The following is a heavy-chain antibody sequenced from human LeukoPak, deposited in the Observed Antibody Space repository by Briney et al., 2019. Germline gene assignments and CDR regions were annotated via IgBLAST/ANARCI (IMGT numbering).Heavy chain of an antibody. CDR1: GYSVSSKSAA. D-gene: IGHD3-10*01. Sequence: SQTLSLTCAISGYSVSSKSAAWNWIRQSPSRGLEWLGRTYYRSKWYNDYAVSVKSRITLNPDTSKNQFSLKMNSVTPEDTAVYYCAGGLYGSGAYYYYYGMDVWGQGTPVTVSS. J-gene: IGHJ6*02. CDR3: AGGLYGSGAYYYYYGMDV. CDR2: TYYRSKWYN. V-gene: IGHV6-1*01.